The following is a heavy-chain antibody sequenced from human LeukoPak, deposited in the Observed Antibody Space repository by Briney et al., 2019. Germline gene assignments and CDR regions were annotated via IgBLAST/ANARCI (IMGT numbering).Heavy chain of an antibody. D-gene: IGHD5-12*01. CDR1: GFTFRSYW. J-gene: IGHJ4*02. CDR2: INQGGSVK. CDR3: ARVGYSGWNLEY. Sequence: GGSLRLSCAASGFTFRSYWMSWVRQAPGKGLEWVANINQGGSVKYYVDSVKGRFAISRDDAKNSLYVQMNSLRDEDTAVYYCARVGYSGWNLEYWGQGTLVTVSS. V-gene: IGHV3-7*01.